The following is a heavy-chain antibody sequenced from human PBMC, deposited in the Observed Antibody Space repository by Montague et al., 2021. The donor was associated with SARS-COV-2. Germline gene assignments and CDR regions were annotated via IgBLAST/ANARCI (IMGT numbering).Heavy chain of an antibody. CDR2: IYDGGAV. J-gene: IGHJ3*02. V-gene: IGHV4-59*01. Sequence: SETLSLTCTVSGGSITGYYWSWLRRSPGKGLEWIAYIYDGGAVXXXPSXXXRVTISTDTSKNQLSLKVNSVTAADTAVYCCVRDHPYGGPRGAYDIWGQGTVVTVSS. D-gene: IGHD4-23*01. CDR3: VRDHPYGGPRGAYDI. CDR1: GGSITGYY.